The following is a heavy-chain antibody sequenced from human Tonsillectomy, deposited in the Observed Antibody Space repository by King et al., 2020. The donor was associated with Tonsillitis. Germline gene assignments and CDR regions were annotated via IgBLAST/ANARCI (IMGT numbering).Heavy chain of an antibody. J-gene: IGHJ4*02. CDR2: IYHSGST. D-gene: IGHD2-2*01. CDR1: GGSISSGGYS. Sequence: LQLQESGSGLVKPSQTLSLTCAVSGGSISSGGYSWSWIRQPPGKGLEWIGYIYHSGSTYYNPSLKSRVTISVDRSKNQFSLKLSSVTAADTAVYYCARSTYEFLYYWGQGTLVNVSS. CDR3: ARSTYEFLYY. V-gene: IGHV4-30-2*01.